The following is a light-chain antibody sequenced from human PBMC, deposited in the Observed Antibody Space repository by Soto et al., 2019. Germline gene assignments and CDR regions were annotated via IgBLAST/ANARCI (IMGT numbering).Light chain of an antibody. J-gene: IGKJ5*01. V-gene: IGKV1-39*01. CDR1: QSISSN. CDR3: QQLNSYPIT. CDR2: AAS. Sequence: DIQMTQSPSSLSASVGERGTITCRASQSISSNLNWYQQKPGKAPKLLIYAASSLQSGIPDRFSGSGSGTDFTLTISRLEPEDFAVYYCQQLNSYPITFGQGTRLEIK.